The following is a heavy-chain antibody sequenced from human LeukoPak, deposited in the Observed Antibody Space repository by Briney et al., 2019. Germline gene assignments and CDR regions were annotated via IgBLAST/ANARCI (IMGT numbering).Heavy chain of an antibody. D-gene: IGHD6-13*01. CDR3: AKDRVGLAAAGYFDY. J-gene: IGHJ4*02. CDR1: GFTLSSYA. CDR2: ISGSGGST. Sequence: GGSLRLSGAASGFTLSSYAMSWVRQAPGKGLEWVSAISGSGGSTYYADSVKGRFTISRDNSKNTLYLQMNSLRAEDTAVYYCAKDRVGLAAAGYFDYWGQGTLVTVSS. V-gene: IGHV3-23*01.